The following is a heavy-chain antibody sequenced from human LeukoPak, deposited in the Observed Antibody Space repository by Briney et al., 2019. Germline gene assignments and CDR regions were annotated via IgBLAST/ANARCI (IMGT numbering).Heavy chain of an antibody. CDR2: IYYSGST. J-gene: IGHJ4*02. V-gene: IGHV4-39*01. CDR3: ARLGDYYDSSGYYYVPIFDY. Sequence: SQTLSLTCTVSGGSISSRSYYWSWIRQPPGKGLEWIGSIYYSGSTYYNPSLKSRVTISVDTSKNQFSLKLSSVTAADTAVYYCARLGDYYDSSGYYYVPIFDYWGQGTLVTASS. D-gene: IGHD3-22*01. CDR1: GGSISSRSYY.